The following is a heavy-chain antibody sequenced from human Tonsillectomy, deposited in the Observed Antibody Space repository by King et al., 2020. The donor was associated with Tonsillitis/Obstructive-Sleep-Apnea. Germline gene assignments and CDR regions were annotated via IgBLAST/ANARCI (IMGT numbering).Heavy chain of an antibody. Sequence: VQLVESGAEVKKPGSSVTVSCKASGGTFSSYAISWVRQAPGQGLEWMGGIIPIFGTANYAQKFQGRVTITADESTSTAYMELSSLRSEDTAVYYCARYCSSTSCYPPYDAFDIWGQGTMVTVSS. D-gene: IGHD2-2*01. CDR1: GGTFSSYA. CDR3: ARYCSSTSCYPPYDAFDI. V-gene: IGHV1-69*01. CDR2: IIPIFGTA. J-gene: IGHJ3*02.